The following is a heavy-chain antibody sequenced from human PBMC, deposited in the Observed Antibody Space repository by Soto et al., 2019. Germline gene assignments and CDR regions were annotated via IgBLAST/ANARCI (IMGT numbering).Heavy chain of an antibody. CDR1: GFTFSNAW. CDR2: IKSKTDGGTT. V-gene: IGHV3-15*01. Sequence: GGPLRLSCAASGFTFSNAWMSWVRQAPGKGLEWVGRIKSKTDGGTTDYAAPVKGRFTISRDDSKNTLYLQMNSLKTEDTAVYYCTTARIQLWSGRAYYGMDVWGQVTTVPVSS. CDR3: TTARIQLWSGRAYYGMDV. D-gene: IGHD5-18*01. J-gene: IGHJ6*02.